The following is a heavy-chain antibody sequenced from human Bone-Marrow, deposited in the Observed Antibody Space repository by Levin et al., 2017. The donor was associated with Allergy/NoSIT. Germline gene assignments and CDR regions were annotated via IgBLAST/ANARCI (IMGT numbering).Heavy chain of an antibody. Sequence: LSLPCAASGFTFSNPWMYWVRQAPGKGLVCVSGISDDGTNTKYADSVKGRFTISRDNAKNTVDLQMSSLRDGDTAVYYCGRSLGFCSGGGCDWGQGTLVTVSS. CDR1: GFTFSNPW. V-gene: IGHV3-74*03. CDR2: ISDDGTNT. D-gene: IGHD2-15*01. J-gene: IGHJ4*02. CDR3: GRSLGFCSGGGCD.